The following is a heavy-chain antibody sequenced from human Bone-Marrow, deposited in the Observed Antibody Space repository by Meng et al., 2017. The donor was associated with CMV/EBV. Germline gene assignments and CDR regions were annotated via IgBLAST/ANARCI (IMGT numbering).Heavy chain of an antibody. CDR3: ARDGDIYDFWSGYSGMDV. CDR2: IKQDGSEK. D-gene: IGHD3-3*01. V-gene: IGHV3-7*01. CDR1: AFTFSSYW. Sequence: GGPRRLSCAASAFTFSSYWMSWVRQAPGKGLEWVANIKQDGSEKYYVDSVKGRFTISRDNAKNSLYLQMNSLRAEDTAVYYCARDGDIYDFWSGYSGMDVWGQGTTVTVSS. J-gene: IGHJ6*02.